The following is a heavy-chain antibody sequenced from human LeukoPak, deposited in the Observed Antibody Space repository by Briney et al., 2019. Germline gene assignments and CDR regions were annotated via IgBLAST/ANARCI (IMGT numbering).Heavy chain of an antibody. CDR2: IYPADSDT. CDR3: AKGDGEFDH. Sequence: PGESLKISCKASGYSFRSYWIGWMRQMPGKGLEWMGVIYPADSDTRYSPSFQGQVTISADKSISTAYLQWSSLRASDTAVYYCAKGDGEFDHWGQRTLVTVSS. V-gene: IGHV5-51*01. CDR1: GYSFRSYW. D-gene: IGHD3-10*01. J-gene: IGHJ4*02.